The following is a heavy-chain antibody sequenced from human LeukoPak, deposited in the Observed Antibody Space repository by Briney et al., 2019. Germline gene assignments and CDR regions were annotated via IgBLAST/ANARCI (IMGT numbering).Heavy chain of an antibody. CDR2: ISYDGSNK. V-gene: IGHV3-30*04. Sequence: GGSLRLSCAASGFTFSSYAMHWVRQAPGKGLEWVAVISYDGSNKYYADSVKGRFTISRDNSKNTLYLQMNSLRAEDTAVYYCARNYGSGSYYLDYWGQGTLVTVSS. D-gene: IGHD3-10*01. J-gene: IGHJ4*02. CDR1: GFTFSSYA. CDR3: ARNYGSGSYYLDY.